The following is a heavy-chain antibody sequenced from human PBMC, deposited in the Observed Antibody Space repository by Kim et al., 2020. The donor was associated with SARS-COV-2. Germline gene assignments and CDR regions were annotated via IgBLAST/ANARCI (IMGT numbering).Heavy chain of an antibody. V-gene: IGHV3-9*01. J-gene: IGHJ6*03. CDR2: ISWNSGSI. Sequence: GGSLRLSCAASGFTFDDYDMHWVRQAPGKGLEWVSGISWNSGSIGYADSVKGRFTISRDNAKNSLYLQMNSLRAEDTALYYCARGEYYYYYMDVGGKGPTLTV. CDR1: GFTFDDYD. CDR3: ARGEYYYYYMDV.